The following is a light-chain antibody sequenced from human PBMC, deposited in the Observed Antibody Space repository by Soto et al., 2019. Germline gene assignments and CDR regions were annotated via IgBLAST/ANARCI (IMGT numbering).Light chain of an antibody. V-gene: IGLV2-8*01. CDR3: ASYAGSNNYV. CDR2: EVT. CDR1: SSDVGTYNH. Sequence: QPALAQPPSASGSPGQSVTISCTGTSSDVGTYNHVSWYQQHPGKAPKLLIYEVTTRPSGVPDRFSGSKSGNTASLTVAGLQADDEADYYCASYAGSNNYVFGTGTKV. J-gene: IGLJ1*01.